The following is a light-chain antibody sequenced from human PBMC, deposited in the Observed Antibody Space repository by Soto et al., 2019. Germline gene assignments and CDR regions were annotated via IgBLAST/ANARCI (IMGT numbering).Light chain of an antibody. Sequence: QSALTQPASVSGSPGQSITISCTGTSSDVGGYNYVSWYQQHPGKAPKLMIYDVSNRPSGVSNRFSGSKSGNTASLTISGLQAEDEADYYCSSYTSSSTPLFGGGTKLDRP. CDR2: DVS. V-gene: IGLV2-14*01. CDR3: SSYTSSSTPL. J-gene: IGLJ2*01. CDR1: SSDVGGYNY.